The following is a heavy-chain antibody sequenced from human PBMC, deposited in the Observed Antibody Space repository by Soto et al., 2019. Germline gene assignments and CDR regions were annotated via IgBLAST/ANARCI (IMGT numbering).Heavy chain of an antibody. J-gene: IGHJ6*03. V-gene: IGHV3-23*01. CDR1: GFTFSSYA. CDR2: ISGSGGST. CDR3: AKDPESITIFGVVIDYYYMDV. D-gene: IGHD3-3*01. Sequence: GGSLRLSCAASGFTFSSYAMSWVRQAPGKGLEWVSAISGSGGSTYYADSVKGRFTISRDNSKNTLYLQMNSLRAEDTAVYYCAKDPESITIFGVVIDYYYMDVWGKGTTVTVS.